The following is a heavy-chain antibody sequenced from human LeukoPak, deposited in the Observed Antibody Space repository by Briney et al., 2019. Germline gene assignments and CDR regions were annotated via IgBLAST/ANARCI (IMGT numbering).Heavy chain of an antibody. CDR2: INPNSGGT. CDR1: GYTFTSYA. D-gene: IGHD5-18*01. J-gene: IGHJ6*03. Sequence: AASVKVSCKASGYTFTSYAMNWVRQSPGQGLEWMGWINPNSGGTNYAQKFQGRVTMTRDTSISTAYMELSRLRSDDTAVYYCARGYSYGYGPLYYYYYYMDVWGKGTTVTVSS. V-gene: IGHV1-2*02. CDR3: ARGYSYGYGPLYYYYYYMDV.